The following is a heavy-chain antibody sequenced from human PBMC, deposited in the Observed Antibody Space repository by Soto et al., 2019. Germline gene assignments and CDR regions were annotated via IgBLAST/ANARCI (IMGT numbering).Heavy chain of an antibody. Sequence: GGSLRLSCTASGFTFSSYAMSWVRQVPGKGLEWVSAISGGGGSTYYADSVKGRFTISRDNSKNTLYLQMNSLRAEDTAVYYCAKENREYSGYDQIDYWGQGTLVTVSS. CDR3: AKENREYSGYDQIDY. V-gene: IGHV3-23*01. CDR2: ISGGGGST. D-gene: IGHD5-12*01. CDR1: GFTFSSYA. J-gene: IGHJ4*02.